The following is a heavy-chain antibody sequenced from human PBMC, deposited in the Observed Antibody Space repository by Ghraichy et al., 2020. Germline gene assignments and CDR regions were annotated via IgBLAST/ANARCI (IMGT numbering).Heavy chain of an antibody. V-gene: IGHV4-34*01. Sequence: GSLRLSCAVYGGSFSGYYWSWIRQPPGKGLEWIGEINHSGSTNYNPSLKSRVTISVDTSKNQFSLKLSSVTAADTAVYYCARVTSDYVWGSYRSYNWFDPWGQGTLVTVSS. CDR3: ARVTSDYVWGSYRSYNWFDP. J-gene: IGHJ5*02. CDR1: GGSFSGYY. CDR2: INHSGST. D-gene: IGHD3-16*02.